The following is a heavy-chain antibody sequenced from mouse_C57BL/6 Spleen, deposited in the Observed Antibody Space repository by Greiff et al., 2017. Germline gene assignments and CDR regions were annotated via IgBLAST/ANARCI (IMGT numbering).Heavy chain of an antibody. CDR2: IWTGGGT. CDR3: ASNYYGHYYAMDY. CDR1: GFSLTSYA. V-gene: IGHV2-9-1*01. Sequence: QVQLQQSGPGLVAPSQSLSITCTVSGFSLTSYAISWVRQPPGKGLEWLGVIWTGGGTNYNSALKSRLSISKDNSKSQVFLKMNSLQTDDTARYYCASNYYGHYYAMDYWGQGTSVTVSA. J-gene: IGHJ4*01. D-gene: IGHD1-2*01.